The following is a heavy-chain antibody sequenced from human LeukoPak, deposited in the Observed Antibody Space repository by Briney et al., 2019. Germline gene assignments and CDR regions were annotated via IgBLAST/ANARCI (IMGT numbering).Heavy chain of an antibody. J-gene: IGHJ3*02. Sequence: PGGSLRLSCAASRFTFSSYAMHWVRQAPGKGLEWVAVISYDGSNKYYADSVKGRFTISRDNSKNTLYLQMNSLRAEDTAVYYCARGAFDIWGQGTMVTVSS. CDR1: RFTFSSYA. V-gene: IGHV3-30-3*01. CDR3: ARGAFDI. CDR2: ISYDGSNK.